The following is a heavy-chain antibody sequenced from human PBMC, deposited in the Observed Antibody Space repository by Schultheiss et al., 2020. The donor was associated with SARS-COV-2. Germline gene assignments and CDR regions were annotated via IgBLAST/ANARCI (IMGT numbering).Heavy chain of an antibody. V-gene: IGHV4-30-2*01. D-gene: IGHD1-14*01. CDR1: GGSISSGGYS. Sequence: SETLSLTCTVSGGSISSGGYSWSWIRQPPGKGLEWIGYIYHSGSTYYNPSLKSRVTISLDTSKNQFSLKLISVTAADTAVYYCARDHHAEGVDVWGQGTTVTVSS. J-gene: IGHJ6*02. CDR2: IYHSGST. CDR3: ARDHHAEGVDV.